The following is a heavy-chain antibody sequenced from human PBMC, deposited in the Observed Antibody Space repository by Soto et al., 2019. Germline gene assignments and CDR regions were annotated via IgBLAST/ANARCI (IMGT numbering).Heavy chain of an antibody. D-gene: IGHD2-2*01. CDR1: GGSVRSGDCY. J-gene: IGHJ5*02. V-gene: IGHV4-61*08. CDR2: IYYSGTI. CDR3: ARHLVVSGTFTCFYP. Sequence: SETLSLTCTVSGGSVRSGDCYWSWIRQPPGKGLEWIGNIYYSGTIDYSPSLKSRVTISVEASKNPFSLKLSSVTAADTAVYYCARHLVVSGTFTCFYPWGPGTTVTVPS.